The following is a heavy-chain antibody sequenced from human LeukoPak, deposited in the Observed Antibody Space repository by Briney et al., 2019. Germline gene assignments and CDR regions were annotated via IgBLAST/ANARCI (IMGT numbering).Heavy chain of an antibody. D-gene: IGHD6-13*01. CDR1: VASIRSYY. V-gene: IGHV4-59*01. J-gene: IGHJ5*02. CDR3: AEGSMWYGS. Sequence: PSETLSLTCTVSVASIRSYYWSWIRQPPGKGLEWIGYHHHSGSTNYNPSLKSRVTISVDTSKNQFSLKLTSVTAADTAVYYCAEGSMWYGSWGQGTLVTVSS. CDR2: HHHSGST.